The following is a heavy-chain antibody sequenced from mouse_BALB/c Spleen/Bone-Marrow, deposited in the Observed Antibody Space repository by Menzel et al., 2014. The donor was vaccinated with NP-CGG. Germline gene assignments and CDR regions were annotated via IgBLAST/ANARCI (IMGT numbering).Heavy chain of an antibody. CDR1: GFDFSRYW. V-gene: IGHV4-1*02. Sequence: VQLQQSGGGLVQPGGSLKLSCAASGFDFSRYWMSWVRQAPGKGLEWIGEINPDSSTINYTPSLKDKFIISRDNAKNTLYLQMSKVRSKDTALYYCARPPLYYDYAWFAYWGQGTLVTVSA. D-gene: IGHD2-4*01. J-gene: IGHJ3*01. CDR2: INPDSSTI. CDR3: ARPPLYYDYAWFAY.